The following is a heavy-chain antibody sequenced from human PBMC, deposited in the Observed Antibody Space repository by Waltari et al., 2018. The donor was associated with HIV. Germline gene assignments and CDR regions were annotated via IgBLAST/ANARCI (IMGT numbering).Heavy chain of an antibody. CDR3: ARHSSSHPYYYAMDV. Sequence: EVQLLESGGGLVQPGQSLRISCTVSGFSFVTYAMRGVRQAPGKGVGWVSAMSGTGYHTVYADAVKGRFTISRDNSKRTLYLQMNSLRAEDTALYYCARHSSSHPYYYAMDVWGQGTTVTVSS. V-gene: IGHV3-23*01. CDR2: MSGTGYHT. D-gene: IGHD6-13*01. CDR1: GFSFVTYA. J-gene: IGHJ6*02.